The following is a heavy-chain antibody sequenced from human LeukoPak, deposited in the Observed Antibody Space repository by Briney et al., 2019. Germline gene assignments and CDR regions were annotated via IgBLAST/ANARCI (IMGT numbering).Heavy chain of an antibody. V-gene: IGHV7-4-1*02. D-gene: IGHD6-19*01. J-gene: IGHJ4*02. CDR3: ARGLTNYIAVAVN. CDR1: GYIFTRYA. Sequence: GASVKVSCKASGYIFTRYAVNWVRQAPGQGPEWMGWINTNTGNPTYAQGFTGRFVFSLDTSVSTAYLQISSLKAEDTAVYYCARGLTNYIAVAVNWGQGTLVTVSS. CDR2: INTNTGNP.